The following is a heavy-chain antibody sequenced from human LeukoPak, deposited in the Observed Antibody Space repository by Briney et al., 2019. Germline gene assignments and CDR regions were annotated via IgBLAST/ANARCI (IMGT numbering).Heavy chain of an antibody. CDR2: ISSSSSYT. J-gene: IGHJ4*02. CDR1: GCTFSDYY. D-gene: IGHD2-15*01. Sequence: PGGSLRLSCAASGCTFSDYYMSWIRQPPAKGLGWVSYISSSSSYTNYADSVKGQFTISRDNAKNSLYLQMNSLRAEDTAVYYCARDGWSVQHPHGYWGQGTLVTVSS. CDR3: ARDGWSVQHPHGY. V-gene: IGHV3-11*06.